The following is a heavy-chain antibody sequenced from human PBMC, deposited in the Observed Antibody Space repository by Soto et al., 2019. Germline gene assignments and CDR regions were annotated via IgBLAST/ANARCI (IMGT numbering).Heavy chain of an antibody. D-gene: IGHD3-9*01. CDR2: ISGSGGST. J-gene: IGHJ4*02. CDR3: AKGPYDILTGPPDY. CDR1: GFTFSSYA. Sequence: GGSLSLSCAASGFTFSSYAMSWVRQAPGKGLEWVSAISGSGGSTYYADSVKGRFTISRDNSKNTLYLQMNSLRAEDTAVYYCAKGPYDILTGPPDYWGQGTLVTVSS. V-gene: IGHV3-23*01.